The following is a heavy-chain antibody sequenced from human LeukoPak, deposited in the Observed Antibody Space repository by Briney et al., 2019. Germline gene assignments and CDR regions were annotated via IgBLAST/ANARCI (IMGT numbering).Heavy chain of an antibody. V-gene: IGHV4-59*01. CDR1: GGSISSYY. CDR3: ARAPFGELDSDYYYYGMDV. D-gene: IGHD3-10*01. CDR2: IYYSGST. Sequence: SETLSLTCTVSGGSISSYYWSWIRQPPGKGLEWIGYIYYSGSTNYNPSLKSRVTISVDTSKNQFSLKLSSVTAADTAVYYCARAPFGELDSDYYYYGMDVWGQGTTVTVSS. J-gene: IGHJ6*02.